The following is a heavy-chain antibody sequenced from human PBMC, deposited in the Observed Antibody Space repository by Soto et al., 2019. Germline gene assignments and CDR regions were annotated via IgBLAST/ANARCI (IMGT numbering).Heavy chain of an antibody. CDR3: ARGGAMGVDY. CDR1: EFTFNTHW. J-gene: IGHJ4*02. CDR2: IYFDGITT. V-gene: IGHV3-74*01. D-gene: IGHD1-26*01. Sequence: LRLSCTASEFTFNTHWMHWVRQAPGKGLVWVSRIYFDGITTNYADSVKGRLTVSRDNAKNTVYLHVNTLRDEDTAVYYCARGGAMGVDYWGQGTLVTVSS.